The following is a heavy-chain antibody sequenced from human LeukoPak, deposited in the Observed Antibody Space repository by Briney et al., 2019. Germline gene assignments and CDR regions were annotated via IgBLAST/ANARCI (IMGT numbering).Heavy chain of an antibody. CDR2: IYYSGST. Sequence: SETLSLTCTGSAGSISSYYWSWIRQPPGKGLEWIGYIYYSGSTNYNPSLKGRVTISVDTSKDQFSLKLSSVTAADTAVYYCARDCGGDCYKGGFDYWGQGTLVTVSS. J-gene: IGHJ4*02. CDR3: ARDCGGDCYKGGFDY. D-gene: IGHD2-21*02. V-gene: IGHV4-59*01. CDR1: AGSISSYY.